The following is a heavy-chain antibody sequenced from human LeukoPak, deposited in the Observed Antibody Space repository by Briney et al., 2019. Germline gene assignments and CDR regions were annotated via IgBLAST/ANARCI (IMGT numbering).Heavy chain of an antibody. CDR2: ISWNSGSI. J-gene: IGHJ4*02. CDR1: GFTFDDYA. V-gene: IGHV3-9*01. CDR3: AKDMHYYDSSGYYDY. D-gene: IGHD3-22*01. Sequence: GRSLRLSCVASGFTFDDYAMHWVRQAPGKGLEWVSGISWNSGSIGYADSVKGRFTISRDNAKNSLYLQMNSLRAEDTALYYCAKDMHYYDSSGYYDYWGQGTLVTVSS.